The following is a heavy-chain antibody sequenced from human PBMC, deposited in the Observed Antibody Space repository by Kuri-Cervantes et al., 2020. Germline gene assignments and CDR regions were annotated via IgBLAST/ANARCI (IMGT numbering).Heavy chain of an antibody. CDR1: GFRFSIYW. D-gene: IGHD6-6*01. J-gene: IGHJ5*02. CDR3: ARGRIAALSPFDP. Sequence: GGSLRLSCAGSGFRFSIYWMTWVRQAPGKGLEWVAVISYDGSNKYYADSVKGRFTISRDNSKNTLYLQMNSLRAEDTAVYYCARGRIAALSPFDPWGQGTLVTVSS. CDR2: ISYDGSNK. V-gene: IGHV3-30*03.